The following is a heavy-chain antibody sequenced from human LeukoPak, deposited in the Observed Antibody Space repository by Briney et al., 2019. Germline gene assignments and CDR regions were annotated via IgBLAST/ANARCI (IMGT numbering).Heavy chain of an antibody. D-gene: IGHD3-10*01. J-gene: IGHJ5*02. V-gene: IGHV4-4*07. CDR2: IYNTGIT. CDR3: ARGSLTFDP. Sequence: SETLSLTCTVSGGSMNNYYWSWIRQPVGKGLEWIGRIYNTGITNYNPSLKSRVTMSVDTSNNQFSLKLSPVTAADTAVYYCARGSLTFDPWGQGTLVTVSS. CDR1: GGSMNNYY.